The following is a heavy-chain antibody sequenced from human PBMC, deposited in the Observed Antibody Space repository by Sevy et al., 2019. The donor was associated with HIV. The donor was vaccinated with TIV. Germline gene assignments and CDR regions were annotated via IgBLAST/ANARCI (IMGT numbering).Heavy chain of an antibody. Sequence: ASVKVSCKASGYTFTGYYMHWVRQAPGQGLEWMGWINPNSGGTNYAQKFQGRVTMTRDTSISTAYMELSRLRSDDTALYYCVRYMELVDEGTQEFYYWGQGTLVTVSS. CDR2: INPNSGGT. V-gene: IGHV1-2*02. J-gene: IGHJ4*02. CDR1: GYTFTGYY. CDR3: VRYMELVDEGTQEFYY. D-gene: IGHD1-7*01.